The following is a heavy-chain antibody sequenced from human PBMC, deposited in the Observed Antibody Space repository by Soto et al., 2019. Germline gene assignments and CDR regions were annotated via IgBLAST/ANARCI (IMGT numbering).Heavy chain of an antibody. V-gene: IGHV3-23*01. D-gene: IGHD6-25*01. CDR1: GFAFSSYA. CDR3: AKFTVGTGGSSGWPWFLDS. CDR2: LSGTGGTT. Sequence: VQLLESGGGLVQPGGSLRLSCAASGFAFSSYAMTWVRQAPGKGLEWVSALSGTGGTTYSADSVRGRFTIARDNSKNTLYLQMNGLRPEDSAIYYCAKFTVGTGGSSGWPWFLDSWGQGTLVTVSS. J-gene: IGHJ4*02.